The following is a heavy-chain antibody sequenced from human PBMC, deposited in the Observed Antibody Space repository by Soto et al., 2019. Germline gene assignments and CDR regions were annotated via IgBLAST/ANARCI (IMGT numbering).Heavy chain of an antibody. CDR1: GGSISSSSYY. D-gene: IGHD3-3*01. J-gene: IGHJ4*02. Sequence: QLQLQESGPGLVKPSETLSLTCTVSGGSISSSSYYWGWIRQPPGKGLEWIGSIYNSGLTYYNPSLKSRVTISLDKSKSQFSLKLNSVTAAATAVYYCARLEGRATISYYFDHWGQGTLVTVSS. CDR3: ARLEGRATISYYFDH. V-gene: IGHV4-39*01. CDR2: IYNSGLT.